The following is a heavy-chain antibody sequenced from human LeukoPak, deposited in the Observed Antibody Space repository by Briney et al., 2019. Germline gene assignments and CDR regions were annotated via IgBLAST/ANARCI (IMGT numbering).Heavy chain of an antibody. CDR1: GFTFSSYG. V-gene: IGHV3-30*02. CDR3: AKENYSSSWHADY. CDR2: IRYDGSNK. J-gene: IGHJ4*02. D-gene: IGHD6-13*01. Sequence: PGGFLRLSCAASGFTFSSYGMHWVRQAPGKGLEWVAFIRYDGSNKYYADSVKGRFTISRDNSKNTLYLQMNSLRAEGTAVYYCAKENYSSSWHADYWGQGTLVTVSS.